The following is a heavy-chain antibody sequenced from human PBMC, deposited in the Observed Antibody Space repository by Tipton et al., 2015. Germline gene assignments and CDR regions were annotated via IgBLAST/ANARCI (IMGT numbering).Heavy chain of an antibody. CDR3: ARGGGDDYIWGSSRFDS. V-gene: IGHV4-59*08. J-gene: IGHJ5*01. CDR1: GGSISSYY. D-gene: IGHD3-16*02. CDR2: IHKSGST. Sequence: TLSLTCTISGGSISSYYWSWIRQPPGKGLEWIGYIHKSGSTRYNPSLESRVTISLDTSKNQFSLNLTSVTAADTAMYYCARGGGDDYIWGSSRFDSWGQGILVTVSS.